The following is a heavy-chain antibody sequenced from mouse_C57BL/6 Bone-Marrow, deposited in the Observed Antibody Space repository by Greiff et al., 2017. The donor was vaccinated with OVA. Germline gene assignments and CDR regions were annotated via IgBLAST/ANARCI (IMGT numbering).Heavy chain of an antibody. CDR1: GYTFTSYG. CDR3: ARGGTLWHFDY. D-gene: IGHD1-1*02. J-gene: IGHJ2*01. CDR2: IYPRSGNT. V-gene: IGHV1-81*01. Sequence: HVKQSGAELARPGASVKLSCKASGYTFTSYGISWVKQRTGQGLEWIGEIYPRSGNTYYNEKFKGKATLTADKSSSTAYMELRSLTSEDSAVYFCARGGTLWHFDYWGQGTTLTVSS.